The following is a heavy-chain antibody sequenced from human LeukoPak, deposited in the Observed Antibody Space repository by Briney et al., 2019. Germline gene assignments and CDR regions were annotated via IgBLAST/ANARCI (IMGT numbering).Heavy chain of an antibody. CDR3: ATDRFAGPGVPRFDY. D-gene: IGHD7-27*01. V-gene: IGHV3-7*01. Sequence: GGSLRLSCAASGFPFTNYFMMWVRQAPGKRPEWVGNIDQGGGETNYVESVKGRFSFFRDNAKTSVLLQMNSLRVEDTAVYYCATDRFAGPGVPRFDYWGQGALVTVSS. CDR1: GFPFTNYF. J-gene: IGHJ4*02. CDR2: IDQGGGET.